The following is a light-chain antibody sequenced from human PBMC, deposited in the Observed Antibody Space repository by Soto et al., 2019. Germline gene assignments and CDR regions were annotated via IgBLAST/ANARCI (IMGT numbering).Light chain of an antibody. CDR3: QQYGSSPPVT. V-gene: IGKV3-20*01. Sequence: EIVLTQSPGTLSLSPGERATLSCRASQSVSSSYLAWYQQKPGQAPRLLLYGASSRATGIPDRFSGSGSGTDFTLTVSRLEPEDFAVYYCQQYGSSPPVTLGQGTRLEIK. J-gene: IGKJ5*01. CDR1: QSVSSSY. CDR2: GAS.